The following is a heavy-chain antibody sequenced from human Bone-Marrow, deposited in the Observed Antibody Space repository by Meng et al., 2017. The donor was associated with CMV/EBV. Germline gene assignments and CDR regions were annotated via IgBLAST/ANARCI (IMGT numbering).Heavy chain of an antibody. V-gene: IGHV3-30*18. Sequence: SGFTLSTYGMHWVRQAPGKGLEWVSMIPYDASNKYYADSVKGRFTISRDDSKNTLYLQMNSLRTEDTAVYYCAKDLYSSGSYNYFDPWGQGTLVTVSS. CDR2: IPYDASNK. CDR3: AKDLYSSGSYNYFDP. D-gene: IGHD6-19*01. CDR1: GFTLSTYG. J-gene: IGHJ5*02.